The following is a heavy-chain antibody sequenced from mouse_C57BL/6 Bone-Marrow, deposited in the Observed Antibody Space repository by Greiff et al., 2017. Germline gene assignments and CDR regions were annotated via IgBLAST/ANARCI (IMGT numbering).Heavy chain of an antibody. CDR3: ARRRGWYFDV. V-gene: IGHV1-81*01. Sequence: VQLQQSGAELARPGASVKLSCKASGYTFTSYGISWVKQRTGQGLEWIGEIYPRSGNTYYNEKFKGKATLTADKSYSTAYMELRSLTSEDAAVYFCARRRGWYFDVWGTGTTVTVSS. CDR1: GYTFTSYG. J-gene: IGHJ1*03. CDR2: IYPRSGNT.